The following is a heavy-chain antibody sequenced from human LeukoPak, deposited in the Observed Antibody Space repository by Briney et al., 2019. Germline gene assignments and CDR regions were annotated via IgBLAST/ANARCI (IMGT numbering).Heavy chain of an antibody. CDR3: ARIAAAGTSRDAFDI. D-gene: IGHD6-13*01. Sequence: GGSLRLSCVASGFTFSIYRLNWVRQAPGKGLEWVSSISSSSTYSSYVESVKGRFTISRDNPKNSLYLQMNSLRAEDTTVYYCARIAAAGTSRDAFDIWGQGTMVTVSS. CDR1: GFTFSIYR. J-gene: IGHJ3*02. CDR2: ISSSSTYS. V-gene: IGHV3-21*01.